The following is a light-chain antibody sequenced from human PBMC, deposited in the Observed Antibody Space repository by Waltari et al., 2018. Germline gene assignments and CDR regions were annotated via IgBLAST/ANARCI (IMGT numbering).Light chain of an antibody. CDR3: MQALQTPQT. V-gene: IGKV2-28*01. Sequence: DLVITTSRLSLRVTPGDPPACPCRSSQSLLDSNGYNYLDWYLQKPGQSPQLRVYLGSNRASGVPDRFSGTRAGTDFTRKMTRVEAEDVGVYYCMQALQTPQTFGGGTKVEIK. J-gene: IGKJ4*01. CDR1: QSLLDSNGYNY. CDR2: LGS.